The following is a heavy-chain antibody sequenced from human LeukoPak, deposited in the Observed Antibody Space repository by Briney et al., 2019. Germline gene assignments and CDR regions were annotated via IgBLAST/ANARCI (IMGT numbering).Heavy chain of an antibody. CDR1: GFTFSSYS. J-gene: IGHJ6*02. Sequence: GGSLRLSCAASGFTFSSYSMNWVRQAPGKGLEWVSSISSSSSYIYYADSVKGRFTISRDNAKNSLYLQMNSLRAEDTAVYYCARDVNTRIAAAGRGYYYGMDVWGQGTTVTVSS. D-gene: IGHD6-13*01. CDR2: ISSSSSYI. V-gene: IGHV3-21*01. CDR3: ARDVNTRIAAAGRGYYYGMDV.